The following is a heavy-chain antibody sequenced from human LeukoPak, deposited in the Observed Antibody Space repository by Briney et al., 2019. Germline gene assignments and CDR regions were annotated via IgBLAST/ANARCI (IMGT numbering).Heavy chain of an antibody. J-gene: IGHJ3*02. CDR3: AAASIGELYDAFDI. Sequence: GTSVKVSCKASGFTFTSFAMQWVRQARGQRLEWIGWIVVGSGNTNYAQKFQERVTITRDMSTSTAYMELSSLRSEDTAVYYCAAASIGELYDAFDIWGQGTMVTVSS. CDR2: IVVGSGNT. D-gene: IGHD3-10*01. V-gene: IGHV1-58*02. CDR1: GFTFTSFA.